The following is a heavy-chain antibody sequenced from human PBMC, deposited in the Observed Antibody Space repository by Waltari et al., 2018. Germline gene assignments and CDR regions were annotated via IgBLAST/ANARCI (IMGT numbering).Heavy chain of an antibody. CDR1: CYSLSRGRCY. D-gene: IGHD2-21*01. J-gene: IGHJ4*02. Sequence: QVQLQESGPGLLKPSQPLSLSCNVFCYSLSRGRCYGGLVRQYPEKGLEWLSLMYSDGSTYYSPSLKSRLHISIDASNNQFSLQLRDVSAADTAIYFCARAQSGGYCFDFWGQGTLVTVSS. V-gene: IGHV4-31*03. CDR2: MYSDGST. CDR3: ARAQSGGYCFDF.